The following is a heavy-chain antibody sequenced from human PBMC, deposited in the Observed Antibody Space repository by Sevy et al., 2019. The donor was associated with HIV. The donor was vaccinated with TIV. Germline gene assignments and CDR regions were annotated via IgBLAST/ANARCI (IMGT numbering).Heavy chain of an antibody. CDR2: IKSKTDGGTT. D-gene: IGHD3-10*01. CDR1: GFTFSNAW. V-gene: IGHV3-15*01. CDR3: TTGRGGLLWFGELSQNYYYGMDV. Sequence: GGSLRLSCAASGFTFSNAWMSWVRQAPGKGLEWVGRIKSKTDGGTTDGAAPVKGRFTISRDDSKNTLYLQMNSLKTEDTAVYYCTTGRGGLLWFGELSQNYYYGMDVWGQGTTVTVSS. J-gene: IGHJ6*02.